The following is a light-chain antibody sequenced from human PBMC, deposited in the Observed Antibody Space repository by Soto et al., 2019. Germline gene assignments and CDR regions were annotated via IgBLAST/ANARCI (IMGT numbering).Light chain of an antibody. V-gene: IGKV1-5*03. CDR2: KAS. J-gene: IGKJ4*01. CDR3: QQYNSYPLT. Sequence: DIQMTQSPSTLSASVGDRVTITCRASQSISSWLAWYQQKPGKAPNLLIYKASSLESGVPSRVSDSGSGTEFTLTISSLQPDDFATYYCQQYNSYPLTFGGGTKVEIK. CDR1: QSISSW.